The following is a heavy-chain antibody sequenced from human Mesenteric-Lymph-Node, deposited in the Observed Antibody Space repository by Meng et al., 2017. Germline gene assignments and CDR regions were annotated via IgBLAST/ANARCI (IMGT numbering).Heavy chain of an antibody. D-gene: IGHD3-22*01. V-gene: IGHV3-53*01. J-gene: IGHJ4*02. CDR1: GFSVSSSF. CDR3: ARDYYDSSGYGRFPQPFYYFDY. Sequence: GESLKISCAASGFSVSSSFMSWVRQAPGKGLEWVSVIHSGGETHYADSVKGRFTISRDSSKNTIYLQMNSLRAEDTAVYYCARDYYDSSGYGRFPQPFYYFDYWGQGTLVTVSS. CDR2: IHSGGET.